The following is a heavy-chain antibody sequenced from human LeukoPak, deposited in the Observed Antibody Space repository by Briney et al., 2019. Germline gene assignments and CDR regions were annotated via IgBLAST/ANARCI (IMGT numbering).Heavy chain of an antibody. J-gene: IGHJ6*02. Sequence: QPGGSLRLSCAASGFTFSSYSMNWVRQAPGKGLEWVSVIYSGGSTYYADSVKGRFTISRDNSKNTLYLQMNSLRAEDTAVYYCARDRRWEPDYYYYYGMDVWGQGTTVTVSS. D-gene: IGHD1-26*01. CDR2: IYSGGST. CDR1: GFTFSSYS. V-gene: IGHV3-66*01. CDR3: ARDRRWEPDYYYYYGMDV.